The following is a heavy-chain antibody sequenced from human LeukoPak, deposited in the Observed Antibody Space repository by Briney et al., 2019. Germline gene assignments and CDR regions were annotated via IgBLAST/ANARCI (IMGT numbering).Heavy chain of an antibody. CDR1: GYTFTSYD. D-gene: IGHD6-25*01. CDR3: ARGAVAAPGDY. Sequence: ASVKVSCKASGYTFTSYDINWVRQATGQGLEWMGWMNSHSGNTGYAQKFQGRVTMTRNTSISTAYMELNSLRSEDTAIYYCARGAVAAPGDYWGQGTLVTVSS. J-gene: IGHJ4*02. V-gene: IGHV1-8*01. CDR2: MNSHSGNT.